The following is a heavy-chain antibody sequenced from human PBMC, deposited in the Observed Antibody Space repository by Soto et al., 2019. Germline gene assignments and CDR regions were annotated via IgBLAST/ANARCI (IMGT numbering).Heavy chain of an antibody. J-gene: IGHJ6*02. CDR3: ARTKKRTSGVVRGSAPGICYGMDV. D-gene: IGHD2-15*01. V-gene: IGHV4-34*01. CDR2: INHSGSA. Sequence: SETLSLTCAVYGGSFSGYYWSWIRQPPGKGLEWIGEINHSGSANYNPSLKSRVTISVDTSKNQFSLKLSSVTAADTAVYYCARTKKRTSGVVRGSAPGICYGMDVWGQGTTVTVSS. CDR1: GGSFSGYY.